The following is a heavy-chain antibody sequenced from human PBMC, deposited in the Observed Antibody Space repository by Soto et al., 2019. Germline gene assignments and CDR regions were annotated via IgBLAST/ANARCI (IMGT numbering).Heavy chain of an antibody. Sequence: EVQLLESGGGLVQPGGSLRLSCAASGFSFSSYAMGWVRQAPGKGLEGVSGIRGRGGTTYYADSVKGRFTISRDNSKNTLLLQMDSLRAEDTAIYYCAKVIVEWELLNAFDSWGQGTLVTVSS. D-gene: IGHD1-26*01. CDR3: AKVIVEWELLNAFDS. CDR1: GFSFSSYA. J-gene: IGHJ4*02. V-gene: IGHV3-23*01. CDR2: IRGRGGTT.